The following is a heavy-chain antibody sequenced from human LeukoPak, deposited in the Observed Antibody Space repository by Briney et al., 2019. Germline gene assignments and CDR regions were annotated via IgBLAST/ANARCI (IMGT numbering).Heavy chain of an antibody. V-gene: IGHV3-30*18. CDR2: ISYDGRNE. Sequence: GGSLRLSCAASGFTFTNYGMHWVRQAPGKGLEWVAMISYDGRNEYYVDSVKGRFTISRDNSKNTLYLQMNSLRAEDTAVYYCAKERAGMGADAFDIWGQGTTVTVSS. CDR3: AKERAGMGADAFDI. J-gene: IGHJ3*02. D-gene: IGHD1-26*01. CDR1: GFTFTNYG.